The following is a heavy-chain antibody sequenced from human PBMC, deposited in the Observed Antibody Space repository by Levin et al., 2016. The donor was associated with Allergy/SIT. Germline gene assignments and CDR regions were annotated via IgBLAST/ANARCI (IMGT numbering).Heavy chain of an antibody. CDR1: GGSISSSSYY. CDR2: IYTSGST. J-gene: IGHJ4*02. CDR3: ARDKPGQWELLLDY. V-gene: IGHV4-61*02. D-gene: IGHD1-26*01. Sequence: SETLSLTCTVSGGSISSSSYYWSWIRQPAGKGLEWIGRIYTSGSTNYNPSLKSRVTISVDTSKNQFSLKLSSVTAADTAVYYCARDKPGQWELLLDYWGQGTLVTVSS.